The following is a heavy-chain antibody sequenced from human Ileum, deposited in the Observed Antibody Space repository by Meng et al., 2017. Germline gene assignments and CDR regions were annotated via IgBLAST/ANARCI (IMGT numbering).Heavy chain of an antibody. CDR3: AREVNIAADSDGFDI. D-gene: IGHD6-6*01. Sequence: QGQLQESGPGLVKPSQTLSLHCTVPGGSIRSDNYFWSWIRQVPGKGLEWIAYIHHNGGAYYNPSLKSRVTISVDTSKNQFSLSLISVTAADTAVYFCAREVNIAADSDGFDIWGLGTMVTVSS. V-gene: IGHV4-31*03. CDR1: GGSIRSDNYF. CDR2: IHHNGGA. J-gene: IGHJ3*02.